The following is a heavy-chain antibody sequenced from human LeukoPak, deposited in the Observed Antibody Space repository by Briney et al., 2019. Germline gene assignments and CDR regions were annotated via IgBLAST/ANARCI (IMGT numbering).Heavy chain of an antibody. CDR1: GGTFSSYA. J-gene: IGHJ4*02. CDR3: ARVGYSYGFGY. V-gene: IGHV1-69*13. CDR2: IIPIFGTA. D-gene: IGHD5-18*01. Sequence: WASVKVSCKASGGTFSSYAISWVRQAPGQGLEWMGGIIPIFGTANYAQKFQGRVTITADESTSAAYMELSSLRSEDTAVYYCARVGYSYGFGYWGQGTLVTVSS.